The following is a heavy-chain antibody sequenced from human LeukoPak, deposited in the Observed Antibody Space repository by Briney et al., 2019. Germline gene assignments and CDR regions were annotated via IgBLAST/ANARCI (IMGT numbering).Heavy chain of an antibody. CDR3: ARAGLQYCGGDCYSAPRRYYYYYYGMDV. V-gene: IGHV1-2*02. CDR1: GYTFTGYY. Sequence: GASVKVSCKASGYTFTGYYMHWVRQAPGQGLEWMGWINPNSGGTNYAQKFQGRVTMTRNTSISTAYMELSRLRSDDKAVYYCARAGLQYCGGDCYSAPRRYYYYYYGMDVWGQGTTVTVSS. CDR2: INPNSGGT. D-gene: IGHD2-21*02. J-gene: IGHJ6*02.